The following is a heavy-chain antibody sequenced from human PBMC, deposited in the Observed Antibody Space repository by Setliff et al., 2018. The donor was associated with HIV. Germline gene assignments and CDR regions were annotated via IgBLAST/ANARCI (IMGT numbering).Heavy chain of an antibody. CDR2: IYNTGST. V-gene: IGHV4-4*09. D-gene: IGHD3-10*01. CDR3: ARGLNYYGSGSYLPLGY. J-gene: IGHJ4*02. CDR1: GGSFSNYY. Sequence: PSETLSLTCAVYGGSFSNYYWNWIRQSPGGGLEWIGYIYNTGSTYHSPSLESRVTISIDTSKNQFSLKLYSVTAADTAVYYCARGLNYYGSGSYLPLGYWGQGTLVTVSS.